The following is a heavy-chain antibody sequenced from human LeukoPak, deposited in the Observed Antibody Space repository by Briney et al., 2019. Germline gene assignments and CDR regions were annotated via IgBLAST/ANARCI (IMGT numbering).Heavy chain of an antibody. CDR1: GGTFSSYA. Sequence: GASVKVSCKASGGTFSSYAISWVRQAPGQGLEWMGRIILIFGIANYAQKFQGRVTITADKSTSTAYMELSSLRSEDTAVYYCARDTAMVKFGNWGQGTLVTVSS. CDR3: ARDTAMVKFGN. D-gene: IGHD5-18*01. V-gene: IGHV1-69*04. CDR2: IILIFGIA. J-gene: IGHJ4*02.